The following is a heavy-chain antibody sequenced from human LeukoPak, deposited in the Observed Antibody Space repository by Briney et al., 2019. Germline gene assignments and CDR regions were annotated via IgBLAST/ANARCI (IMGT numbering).Heavy chain of an antibody. CDR3: ARVVDTHFDY. CDR1: GFTFSSYW. CDR2: IKSDGSTT. J-gene: IGHJ4*02. Sequence: GGSLRLSCAASGFTFSSYWMHWVRQAPGKGLVWVSRIKSDGSTTPYADSVKGRFTISRDNAKNTLYLQMNSLRAEDTAVYYCARVVDTHFDYWGQGTLVTVSS. D-gene: IGHD5-18*01. V-gene: IGHV3-74*01.